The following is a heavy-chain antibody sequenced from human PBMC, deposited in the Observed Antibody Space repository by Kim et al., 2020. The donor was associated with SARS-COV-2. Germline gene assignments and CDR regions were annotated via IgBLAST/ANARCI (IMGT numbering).Heavy chain of an antibody. Sequence: SETLSLTCNVSGDSISSGDDYWSWIRQHPGKGLEWIGYIHFSGSTYYNPSLKSLLTMSVDTSKNQFSLKLTSVTAADTAIYYCASAYLPRSPSFDY. CDR2: IHFSGST. CDR3: ASAYLPRSPSFDY. J-gene: IGHJ4*01. CDR1: GDSISSGDDY. V-gene: IGHV4-31*01.